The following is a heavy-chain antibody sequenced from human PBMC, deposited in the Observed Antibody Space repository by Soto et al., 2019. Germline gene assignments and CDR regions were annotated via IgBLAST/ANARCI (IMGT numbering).Heavy chain of an antibody. CDR2: IIPVFGTT. J-gene: IGHJ5*02. D-gene: IGHD3-10*01. Sequence: QMQLVQSGPEVKKTGSSVKVSCKASGDSFGSYAVSWVRQAPGQGLEWMGAIIPVFGTTNYTQKFQGRVTITADDSTTTAYMELSSLRSDDTAVYYCAREPFGRFDPWGQGTLVTVSS. CDR1: GDSFGSYA. V-gene: IGHV1-69*01. CDR3: AREPFGRFDP.